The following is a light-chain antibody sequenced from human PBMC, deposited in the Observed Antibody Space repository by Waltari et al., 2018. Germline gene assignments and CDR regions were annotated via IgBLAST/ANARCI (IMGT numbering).Light chain of an antibody. CDR1: QSFSSN. V-gene: IGKV3-15*01. Sequence: EIVMTQSPATLSVSPGERATLSCRASQSFSSNLAWYQQKPGQAPRLLIYGASTRATGIPARFSGSGSGTEFTLTISSLQSEDVAVYYCQHQGTFGQGTKLEIK. CDR3: QHQGT. CDR2: GAS. J-gene: IGKJ2*01.